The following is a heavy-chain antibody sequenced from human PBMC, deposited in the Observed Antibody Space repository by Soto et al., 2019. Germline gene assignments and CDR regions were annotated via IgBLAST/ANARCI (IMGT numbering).Heavy chain of an antibody. D-gene: IGHD3-22*01. V-gene: IGHV1-3*01. J-gene: IGHJ4*02. Sequence: GASVKVSCKASGYTFTSYAMHWVRQAPGQRLEWMGWINAGNGNTKYSQKFQGRVTITRDTSASTAYMELSSLRSEDTAVYYCARGPRGGYYYDSSGYQDYWGQGTLVTAPQ. CDR2: INAGNGNT. CDR3: ARGPRGGYYYDSSGYQDY. CDR1: GYTFTSYA.